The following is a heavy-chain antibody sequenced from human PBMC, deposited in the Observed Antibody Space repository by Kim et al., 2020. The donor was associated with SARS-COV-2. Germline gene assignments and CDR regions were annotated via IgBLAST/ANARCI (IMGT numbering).Heavy chain of an antibody. J-gene: IGHJ4*02. CDR3: ARGVRPSGWHRYFDL. CDR2: MDHRGST. D-gene: IGHD6-19*01. Sequence: SETLSLTCAVHGESFRSYYWTWIRQSPVKGLQWIGEMDHRGSTNYNPSLKSRVSISVDTSKSQFSLILNSVTAADTAVYYCARGVRPSGWHRYFDLWGQGTLVTVSS. V-gene: IGHV4-34*01. CDR1: GESFRSYY.